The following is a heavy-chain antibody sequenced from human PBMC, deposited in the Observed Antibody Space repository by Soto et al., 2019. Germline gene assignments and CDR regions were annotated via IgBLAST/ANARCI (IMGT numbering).Heavy chain of an antibody. Sequence: ASVKVSCKASGYTFTSYGISCVRQAPGQGLEWMGWISAYNGNTNYAQKLQGRVTMTTDTSTSTAYMELRSLRSDDTAVYYCAREYTLSGYDHYYGMDVWGQGTTVTVSS. V-gene: IGHV1-18*01. J-gene: IGHJ6*02. D-gene: IGHD5-12*01. CDR3: AREYTLSGYDHYYGMDV. CDR2: ISAYNGNT. CDR1: GYTFTSYG.